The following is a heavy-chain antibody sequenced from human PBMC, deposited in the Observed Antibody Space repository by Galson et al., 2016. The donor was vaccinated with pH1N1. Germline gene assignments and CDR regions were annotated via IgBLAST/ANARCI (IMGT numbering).Heavy chain of an antibody. Sequence: SLRLSCAGSGFTFSNYWMTWVRQAPGKGLEWVAVIWYDGSNKYYADSVKGRFTISRDNSKNTLYLQMNSLRAEDTAVYYCARGLLRDYGMDVWGQGTTVTVSS. CDR3: ARGLLRDYGMDV. V-gene: IGHV3-33*08. CDR1: GFTFSNYW. CDR2: IWYDGSNK. J-gene: IGHJ6*02.